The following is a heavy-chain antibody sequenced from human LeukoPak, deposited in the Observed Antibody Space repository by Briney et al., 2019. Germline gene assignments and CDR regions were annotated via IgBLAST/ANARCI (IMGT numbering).Heavy chain of an antibody. CDR1: GFTFGDYA. CDR2: IRSKAYGGTT. CDR3: TRHRGGSYYGDY. D-gene: IGHD1-26*01. Sequence: TGGSLRLSCTASGFTFGDYAMSWVRQAPGKGLEWVGFIRSKAYGGTTEYAASVKGRFTISRDDSKSIAYLQMNSLKTEDTAVYYCTRHRGGSYYGDYWGQGTLVTVSS. V-gene: IGHV3-49*04. J-gene: IGHJ4*02.